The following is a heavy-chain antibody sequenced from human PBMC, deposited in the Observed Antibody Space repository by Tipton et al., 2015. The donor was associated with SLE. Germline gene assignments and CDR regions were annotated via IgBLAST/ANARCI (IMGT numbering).Heavy chain of an antibody. CDR3: ARGRTIFGVVPAGDSFDI. CDR2: IYNSGAT. Sequence: TLSLTCTVSGDSISTYYWSWIGQPPGKGLEWIGYIYNSGATDYNPSLKSRVAISVDTSKTHFSLKLRSLTAADTAVYYCARGRTIFGVVPAGDSFDIWGQGTMVTVSS. CDR1: GDSISTYY. J-gene: IGHJ3*02. V-gene: IGHV4-59*01. D-gene: IGHD3-3*01.